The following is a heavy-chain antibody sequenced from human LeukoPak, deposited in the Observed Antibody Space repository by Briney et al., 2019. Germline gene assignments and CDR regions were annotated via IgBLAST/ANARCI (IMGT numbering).Heavy chain of an antibody. J-gene: IGHJ6*03. Sequence: PGGSLRLSCAASGFTFIDYTLNWVRQAPGKGLEWVSSISSSSSYIYYADSVKGRFTISIDNAKNSLPLQIKSLRAEDTAVYYCVRGEYSYGPLDYYYYMDVWGKGTTVTVSS. CDR2: ISSSSSYI. D-gene: IGHD5-18*01. V-gene: IGHV3-21*01. CDR1: GFTFIDYT. CDR3: VRGEYSYGPLDYYYYMDV.